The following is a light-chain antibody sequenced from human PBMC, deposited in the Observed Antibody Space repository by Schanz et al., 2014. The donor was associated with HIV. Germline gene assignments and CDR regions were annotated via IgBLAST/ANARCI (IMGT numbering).Light chain of an antibody. J-gene: IGLJ3*02. V-gene: IGLV1-44*01. Sequence: QSVLTQPPSASGTPGQRVTITCSGSGSNIGSRTVDWYYQLPGTAPRLLIHNNNQRPSGVPDRFSGSKSGTSASLSISGLQSEDEAEYYCAAWDDSLNGRWVFGGGTKLTV. CDR3: AAWDDSLNGRWV. CDR1: GSNIGSRT. CDR2: NNN.